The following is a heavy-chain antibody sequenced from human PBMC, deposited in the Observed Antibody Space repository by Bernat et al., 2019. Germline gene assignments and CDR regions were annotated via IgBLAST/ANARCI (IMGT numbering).Heavy chain of an antibody. CDR3: ARVPSVVVAARCAYYIDV. Sequence: QVQLAESGGGVVQPGRSLRLSCAASGFTFSSYGMHWVRQAPGKGLAWVAVIWYDGSNKYYADSVKGRFTISRDNSKNTLYLQMNSLRAEDTAVYYCARVPSVVVAARCAYYIDVWGKGTTVTVSS. CDR1: GFTFSSYG. J-gene: IGHJ6*03. CDR2: IWYDGSNK. V-gene: IGHV3-33*01. D-gene: IGHD2-15*01.